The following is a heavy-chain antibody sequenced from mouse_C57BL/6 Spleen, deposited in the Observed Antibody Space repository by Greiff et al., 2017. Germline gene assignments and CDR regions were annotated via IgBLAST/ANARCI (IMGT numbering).Heavy chain of an antibody. CDR2: INPSNGGT. D-gene: IGHD3-3*01. V-gene: IGHV1-53*01. Sequence: QVQLQQPGTELVKPGASVKLSCKASGYTFTSSWMHWVKQRPGQGLELIGNINPSNGGTNYNEQFKSKATLTVDKSSSTAYMQLSSLTSEDSAVYYCARGGGGTAFDDWGQGTTLTVAS. CDR1: GYTFTSSW. J-gene: IGHJ2*01. CDR3: ARGGGGTAFDD.